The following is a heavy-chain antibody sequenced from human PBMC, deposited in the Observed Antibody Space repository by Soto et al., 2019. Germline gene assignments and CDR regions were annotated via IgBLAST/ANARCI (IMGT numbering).Heavy chain of an antibody. CDR2: FDPEDGET. D-gene: IGHD3-16*01. Sequence: ASVTVSCKVSGYPLTELSMHWVRQAPGKGREWMGGFDPEDGETIYAQQFQGRVTMTEDTSTDTAYMELSSLRSEDTAVYYCATSLGEKGNAFDIWGQGTMVTVSS. V-gene: IGHV1-24*01. J-gene: IGHJ3*02. CDR1: GYPLTELS. CDR3: ATSLGEKGNAFDI.